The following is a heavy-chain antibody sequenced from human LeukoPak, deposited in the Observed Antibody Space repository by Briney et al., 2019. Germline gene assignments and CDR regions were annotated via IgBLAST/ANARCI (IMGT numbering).Heavy chain of an antibody. Sequence: VQSGGSLRLSCAASGFTFSRSAMSWVRQAPGKGLEWVSSVTGSGASTYYADSVKGHFTISRDNSKNTLYLQMNSLRAEDTALYYCARGPGYGSSWYFDYWGQGTLVTVSS. CDR1: GFTFSRSA. V-gene: IGHV3-23*01. CDR2: VTGSGAST. D-gene: IGHD6-13*01. CDR3: ARGPGYGSSWYFDY. J-gene: IGHJ4*02.